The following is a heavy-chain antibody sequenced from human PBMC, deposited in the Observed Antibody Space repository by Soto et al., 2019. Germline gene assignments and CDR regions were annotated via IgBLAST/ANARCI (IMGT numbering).Heavy chain of an antibody. CDR1: GFAFRSFG. CDR3: AKVLSGYYQSFLES. CDR2: LSYDASDK. Sequence: QVQLVESGGGVVQPGGSLRLSCAASGFAFRSFGMHWVRQAPGKGLEWVALLSYDASDKYYAHSVRGRFTISRDDSNNTLYLQMNSLTTEDTAVDYCAKVLSGYYQSFLESWGHGTLVTVSS. J-gene: IGHJ4*01. D-gene: IGHD3-3*01. V-gene: IGHV3-30*18.